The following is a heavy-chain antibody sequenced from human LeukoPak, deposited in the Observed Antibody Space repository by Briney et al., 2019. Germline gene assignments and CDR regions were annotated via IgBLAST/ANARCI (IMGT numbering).Heavy chain of an antibody. V-gene: IGHV3-23*01. J-gene: IGHJ3*02. Sequence: GGSLRLSCAASGFTFSSYAMSWVRQAPGKGLEWVSAISGSGGSTYCADSVKGRFTISRDNSKNTLYLQMNSLRAEDTAVYYCAKSFGGYDILTGYYEYYAFDIWGQGTMVTVSS. CDR1: GFTFSSYA. CDR3: AKSFGGYDILTGYYEYYAFDI. CDR2: ISGSGGST. D-gene: IGHD3-9*01.